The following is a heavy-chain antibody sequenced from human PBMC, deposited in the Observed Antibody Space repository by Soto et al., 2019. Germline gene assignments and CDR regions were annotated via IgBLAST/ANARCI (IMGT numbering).Heavy chain of an antibody. CDR1: GYTFSNFW. V-gene: IGHV5-51*01. CDR3: ARSPRSSPYFDY. J-gene: IGHJ4*02. CDR2: IYPGDHET. Sequence: GESLKISCQSSGYTFSNFWIGWVRQLPGKGLEWMGIIYPGDHETRYSPSFHGKVTISADRSINTAYLQWNSLEASDTAFYFCARSPRSSPYFDYWGQGALVTVS. D-gene: IGHD6-13*01.